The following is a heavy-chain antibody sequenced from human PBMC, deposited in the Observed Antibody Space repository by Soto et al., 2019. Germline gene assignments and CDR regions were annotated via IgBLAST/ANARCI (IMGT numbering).Heavy chain of an antibody. CDR1: GFTFSSYA. J-gene: IGHJ4*02. D-gene: IGHD5-12*01. V-gene: IGHV3-23*01. Sequence: GGSLRLSCAASGFTFSSYAMSWVRQAPGKGLEWVSAISGSGGSTYYADSVKGRFTISRDNSKNTLYLQMNSLRAEDTAVYYFGGLEMATIGIEYWGQGTLVTVCS. CDR2: ISGSGGST. CDR3: GGLEMATIGIEY.